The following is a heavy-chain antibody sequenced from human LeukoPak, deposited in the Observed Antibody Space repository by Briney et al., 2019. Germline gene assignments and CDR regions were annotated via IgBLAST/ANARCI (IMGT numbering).Heavy chain of an antibody. CDR3: ARAVAARRSNYYYYYKDV. D-gene: IGHD6-6*01. CDR1: GGSFSGYY. V-gene: IGHV4-34*01. J-gene: IGHJ6*03. CDR2: INHSGST. Sequence: SETLSLTCAVYGGSFSGYYWSWIRQPPGKGLEWIGEINHSGSTNYNPSLKSRVTISVDTSKNQFSLKLSSVTAADTAVYYCARAVAARRSNYYYYYKDVWGKGTTVNVSS.